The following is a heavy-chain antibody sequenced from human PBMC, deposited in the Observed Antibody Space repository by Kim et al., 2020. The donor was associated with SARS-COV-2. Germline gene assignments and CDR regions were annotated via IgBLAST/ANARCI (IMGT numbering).Heavy chain of an antibody. V-gene: IGHV4-59*01. CDR3: ATAQRGDGYNPNYYYYYGMDV. CDR2: IYYSGST. J-gene: IGHJ6*02. Sequence: SETLSLTCTVSGGSISSYYWSWIRQPPGKGLEWIGYIYYSGSTNYNPSLKSRVTISVDTSKNQFSLKLSSVTAADTAVYYCATAQRGDGYNPNYYYYYGMDVWGQGTTVTVSS. CDR1: GGSISSYY. D-gene: IGHD5-12*01.